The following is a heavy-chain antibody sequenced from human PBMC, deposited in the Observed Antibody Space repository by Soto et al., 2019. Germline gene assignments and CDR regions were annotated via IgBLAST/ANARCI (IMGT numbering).Heavy chain of an antibody. V-gene: IGHV1-69*12. D-gene: IGHD3-22*01. CDR2: IIPIFGTA. Sequence: QVQLVQSGAEVKKPGSSVKVSCKASGGTFSSYAISWVRQAPGQGLEWMGGIIPIFGTANYAQKFQGRVTITADESTSTAYMELSNLRSEDTAVYYCAKVGVNYYDSSGYSYYFDYWGQGTLVTVSS. J-gene: IGHJ4*02. CDR3: AKVGVNYYDSSGYSYYFDY. CDR1: GGTFSSYA.